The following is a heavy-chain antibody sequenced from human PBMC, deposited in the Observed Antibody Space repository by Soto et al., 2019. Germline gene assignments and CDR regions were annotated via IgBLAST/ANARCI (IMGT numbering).Heavy chain of an antibody. CDR1: GGSISSGGYY. Sequence: PSETLSLTCTVSGGSISSGGYYWSWIRQHPGKGLEWIGYIYYSGSTYYNPSLKSRVTISVDTSKNQFSLKLSSVTAADTAVYYCARSWMEYSGYDDYYYYYGMDVWGQGTTVTVSS. D-gene: IGHD5-12*01. V-gene: IGHV4-31*03. CDR3: ARSWMEYSGYDDYYYYYGMDV. J-gene: IGHJ6*02. CDR2: IYYSGST.